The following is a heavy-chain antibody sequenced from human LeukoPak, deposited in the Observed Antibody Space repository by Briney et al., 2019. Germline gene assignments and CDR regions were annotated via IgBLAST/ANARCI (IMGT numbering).Heavy chain of an antibody. J-gene: IGHJ3*02. Sequence: RTGGSLRPSCAASGFTFSSYSMNWVRQAPGKGLEWVSSISSSSYIYYADSVKGRFTISRDNAKNSLYLQMNSLRAEDTAVYYCARERITIFGVFGPHDAFDIWGQGTMVTVSS. CDR1: GFTFSSYS. CDR2: ISSSSYI. CDR3: ARERITIFGVFGPHDAFDI. V-gene: IGHV3-21*01. D-gene: IGHD3-3*01.